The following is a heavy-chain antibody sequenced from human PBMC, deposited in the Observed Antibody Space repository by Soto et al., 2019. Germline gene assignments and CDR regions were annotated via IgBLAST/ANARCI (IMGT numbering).Heavy chain of an antibody. Sequence: QVQLVQSGAEVKKPGASVKVSCKASGYTFTGYYIHWVRQAPGQGLEWMGWVTPNSGGTNSAQNLQGRVTMTREPYISTDYMELSNLRADDTAVYYCAGTVAIAVAGPWAYWGQGTHVTVSS. D-gene: IGHD6-19*01. V-gene: IGHV1-2*02. J-gene: IGHJ4*02. CDR1: GYTFTGYY. CDR3: AGTVAIAVAGPWAY. CDR2: VTPNSGGT.